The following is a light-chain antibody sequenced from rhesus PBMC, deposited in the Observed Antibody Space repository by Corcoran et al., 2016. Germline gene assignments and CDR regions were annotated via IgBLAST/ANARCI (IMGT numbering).Light chain of an antibody. J-gene: IGLJ1*01. CDR3: GSYRSGSTFS. Sequence: QSALTQPPSVSKSLGQSVTISCTGTSSDIGGYNGVSWYQQHPGTAPRLLISEVSKRPSGVSDRFSGSKSGNTASLTRSGLQAEDEAEYYCGSYRSGSTFSFGAGTRLTVL. V-gene: IGLV2-38*01. CDR1: SSDIGGYNG. CDR2: EVS.